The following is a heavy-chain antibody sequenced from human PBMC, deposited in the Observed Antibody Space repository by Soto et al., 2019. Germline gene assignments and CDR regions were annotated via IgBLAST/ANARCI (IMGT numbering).Heavy chain of an antibody. CDR1: GNTVTSYD. V-gene: IGHV1-8*01. CDR3: ARGRASGSYYLLDY. J-gene: IGHJ4*02. D-gene: IGHD3-10*01. CDR2: INPNSGNI. Sequence: GASVEVSCKASGNTVTSYDINWVRQANGHGLEWMGWINPNSGNIGYAQKFQGRVTMTRDTAIRTAYMEVSRLRSDDTAVYYCARGRASGSYYLLDYWGQGTLVTVSS.